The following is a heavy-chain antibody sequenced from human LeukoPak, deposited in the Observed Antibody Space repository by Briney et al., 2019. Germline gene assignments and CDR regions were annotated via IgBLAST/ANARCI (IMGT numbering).Heavy chain of an antibody. J-gene: IGHJ4*02. V-gene: IGHV4-59*08. Sequence: PSETLSLTCTVSGGSISSYYWSWFRQPPGKGLEWFGYIYYSGSTNYNPSLKSRVTISVDTSKNQFSLKLSSVTAADTAVYYCARRVDYGVPLDYWGQGTLVTVSS. D-gene: IGHD4-17*01. CDR2: IYYSGST. CDR1: GGSISSYY. CDR3: ARRVDYGVPLDY.